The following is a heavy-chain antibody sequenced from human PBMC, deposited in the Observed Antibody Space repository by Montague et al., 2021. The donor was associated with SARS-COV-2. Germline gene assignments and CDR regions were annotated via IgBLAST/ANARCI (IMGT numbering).Heavy chain of an antibody. V-gene: IGHV4-59*01. D-gene: IGHD3-9*01. CDR2: IDYSGST. J-gene: IGHJ6*02. Sequence: SETLSLTCTVSGGSISTYYWNWIRQFPGKGLEWIGYIDYSGSTNYNPSLQSRVIISVDRSEIQFSLKLNSVTAADTAIYYCARLPYDNSYGMDVWGQGTTVTVPS. CDR3: ARLPYDNSYGMDV. CDR1: GGSISTYY.